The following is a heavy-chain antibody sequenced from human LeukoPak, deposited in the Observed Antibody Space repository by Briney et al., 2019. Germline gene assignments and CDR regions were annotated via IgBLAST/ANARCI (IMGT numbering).Heavy chain of an antibody. J-gene: IGHJ4*02. CDR3: AKGETVTTSPCDH. CDR2: IFYNEDA. D-gene: IGHD4-17*01. CDR1: GASMSHFY. V-gene: IGHV4-59*01. Sequence: SETPSLTCAVSGASMSHFYWNWFRQSPGKGLEWIGSIFYNEDANYNPSVKSRVTMSVDMSKSRFSLRLTSVTDADTAVYFCAKGETVTTSPCDHWGQGILVTVSS.